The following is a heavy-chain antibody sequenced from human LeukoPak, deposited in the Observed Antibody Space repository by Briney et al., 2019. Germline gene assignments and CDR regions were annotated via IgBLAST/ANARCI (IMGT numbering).Heavy chain of an antibody. J-gene: IGHJ4*02. V-gene: IGHV3-7*01. D-gene: IGHD3-22*01. CDR3: ARDRQFYYDSYGYSDY. Sequence: GGSLRLSCAASGFTFSKSWMSWVRQAPGKGLEWVANIKQDGSEKYYVDSVKGRFTISRDNAKNSLYLQMNSLRVEDTAVYYCARDRQFYYDSYGYSDYWGQGTLVTVSS. CDR1: GFTFSKSW. CDR2: IKQDGSEK.